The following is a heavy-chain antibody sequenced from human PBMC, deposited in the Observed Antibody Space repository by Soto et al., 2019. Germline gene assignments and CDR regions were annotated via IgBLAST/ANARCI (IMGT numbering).Heavy chain of an antibody. V-gene: IGHV3-64*01. CDR1: GFTFSTYT. Sequence: EVQLVESGGGLVQPGGSLRLSCAASGFTFSTYTMHWVRQAPGKGLEYVSSIKSNGGSTYYANSVKDRFTISRDNSKNTGYLQMGSLRVEDMAIYYCARDSSGWVQYWGQGTLVTVSS. CDR3: ARDSSGWVQY. D-gene: IGHD6-19*01. J-gene: IGHJ4*02. CDR2: IKSNGGST.